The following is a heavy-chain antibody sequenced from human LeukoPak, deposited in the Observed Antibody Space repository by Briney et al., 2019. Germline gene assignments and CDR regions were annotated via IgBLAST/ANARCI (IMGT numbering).Heavy chain of an antibody. CDR2: ISYDGSNK. V-gene: IGHV3-30*03. Sequence: GRSLRLSCAASGFTFSSYGMHWVRQVPGKGLEWVAVISYDGSNKYYADSVKGRFTISRDNSKNTLYLQMNSLRAEDTAVYYCARGRGAARYFDYWGQGTLVTVSS. CDR1: GFTFSSYG. CDR3: ARGRGAARYFDY. D-gene: IGHD6-6*01. J-gene: IGHJ4*02.